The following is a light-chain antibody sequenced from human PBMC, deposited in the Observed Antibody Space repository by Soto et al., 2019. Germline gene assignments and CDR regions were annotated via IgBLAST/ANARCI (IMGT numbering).Light chain of an antibody. CDR2: GES. CDR1: QSVDSY. Sequence: EIVMTKSPATLSVSPGARATLSCRASQSVDSYLAWYQQKPGQAPRLLIYGESFRATGIPARFSGSGSGTEFTLTISSLQSEDFAVYYCQQFNQWPRTVGQGTKLEIK. J-gene: IGKJ2*01. CDR3: QQFNQWPRT. V-gene: IGKV3-15*01.